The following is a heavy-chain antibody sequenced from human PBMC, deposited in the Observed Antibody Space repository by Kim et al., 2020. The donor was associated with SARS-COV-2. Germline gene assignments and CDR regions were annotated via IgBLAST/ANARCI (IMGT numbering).Heavy chain of an antibody. CDR2: ITFSSSNT. D-gene: IGHD3-10*01. CDR1: GFTFSSFV. V-gene: IGHV3-23*01. CDR3: AKKKDITSGSEKYYDY. J-gene: IGHJ4*02. Sequence: GGSLRLSCAASGFTFSSFVMSWVHQAPGKGLEWVSTITFSSSNTYYADSVKGRFTVSRDDSKNTLDLQMNSLRAEDTAVYYCAKKKDITSGSEKYYDYWGQGTLVTVSS.